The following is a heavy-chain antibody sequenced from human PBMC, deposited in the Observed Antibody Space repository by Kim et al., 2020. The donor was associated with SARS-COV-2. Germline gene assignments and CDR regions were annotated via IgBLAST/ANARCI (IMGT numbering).Heavy chain of an antibody. CDR1: GYSFTSYW. CDR2: IDPSDSYT. J-gene: IGHJ6*02. D-gene: IGHD3-10*01. CDR3: ALVRGPPWYYYGLGV. Sequence: GESLKISCEGSGYSFTSYWISWVRQMPGKGLEWMGRIDPSDSYTTYSPSFQGHVTISADKSISTAYLQWSSLKASDSAMYYCALVRGPPWYYYGLGVWGQGTTVTVSS. V-gene: IGHV5-10-1*01.